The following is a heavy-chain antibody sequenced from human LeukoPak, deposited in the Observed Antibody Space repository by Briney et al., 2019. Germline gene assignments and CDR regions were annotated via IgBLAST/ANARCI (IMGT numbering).Heavy chain of an antibody. V-gene: IGHV4-4*02. D-gene: IGHD1-26*01. CDR1: GGSISSSNW. Sequence: PSGTLSLTCAVSGGSISSSNWWSWVRQPPGKGLEWIGEIYHSGSTNYNPSLKSRVTISVDKSKNQFSLKLSSVTAADTAVYYCARVGVGAARGAFDIWGQGTMVTVSS. CDR3: ARVGVGAARGAFDI. CDR2: IYHSGST. J-gene: IGHJ3*02.